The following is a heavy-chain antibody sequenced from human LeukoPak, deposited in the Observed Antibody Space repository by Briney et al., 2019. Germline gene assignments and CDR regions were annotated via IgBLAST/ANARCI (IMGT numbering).Heavy chain of an antibody. CDR3: ARGRRELDAFDI. CDR2: IIPILGIA. CDR1: GGTFSSYT. D-gene: IGHD1-26*01. Sequence: SVKVSCKASGGTFSSYTISWVRQAPGQGLEWMGRIIPILGIANYAQKFQGRVTITADKFTSTAYMELSSLRSEDTAVYYCARGRRELDAFDIWGQGTMVTVSS. J-gene: IGHJ3*02. V-gene: IGHV1-69*02.